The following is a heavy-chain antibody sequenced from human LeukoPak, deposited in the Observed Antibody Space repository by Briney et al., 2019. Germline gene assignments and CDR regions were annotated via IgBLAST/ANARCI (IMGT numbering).Heavy chain of an antibody. CDR3: ARAGGYGDYAFTFDY. J-gene: IGHJ4*02. Sequence: PGGSLRLSCAASGFTISTNYMNWVRQAPGKGLEWVSIIYTVGSTYYADSVKGRFTISRDISKNTLFLQMNSLRPEDTAVYYCARAGGYGDYAFTFDYWGQGTLVTVSS. D-gene: IGHD4-17*01. CDR1: GFTISTNY. V-gene: IGHV3-53*01. CDR2: IYTVGST.